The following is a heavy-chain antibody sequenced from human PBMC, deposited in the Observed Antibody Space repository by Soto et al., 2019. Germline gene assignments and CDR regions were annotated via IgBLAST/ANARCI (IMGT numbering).Heavy chain of an antibody. Sequence: QVQLVQSGAEVKKPGASVKVSCEASGDTFPGYYVHWVRQAPGQGLEWMGWISPHGGGAKYAQNFQGRVTLHPDTVHSTAYMEVTRLRSDETAVYFCARVDSGGNPPMSWGQGTLVTGSS. CDR1: GDTFPGYY. CDR2: ISPHGGGA. D-gene: IGHD6-25*01. CDR3: ARVDSGGNPPMS. J-gene: IGHJ1*01. V-gene: IGHV1-2*02.